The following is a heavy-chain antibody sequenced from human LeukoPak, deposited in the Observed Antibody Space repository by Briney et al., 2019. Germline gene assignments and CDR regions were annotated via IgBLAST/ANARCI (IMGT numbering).Heavy chain of an antibody. CDR1: GFTFDDYG. D-gene: IGHD3-10*01. CDR3: AKVAKYYYGSETYYFFEQ. J-gene: IGHJ4*02. V-gene: IGHV3-20*04. Sequence: GGSLRLSCAASGFTFDDYGMSWVRQAPGKGLEWVSGINWNGGSTGYADSVKGRFTISRDNARNSLELQMNSLRVEDTAVYYRAKVAKYYYGSETYYFFEQWGQGTPVTASS. CDR2: INWNGGST.